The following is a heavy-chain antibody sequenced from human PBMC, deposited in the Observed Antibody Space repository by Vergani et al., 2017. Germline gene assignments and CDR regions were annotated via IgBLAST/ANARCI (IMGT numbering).Heavy chain of an antibody. J-gene: IGHJ6*02. D-gene: IGHD2-15*01. CDR3: ARVDRYCSGGSCYPYYYYGMDV. CDR1: GFTFSDYY. Sequence: QVQLVESGGGLVKPGGSLRLSWAASGFTFSDYYMSWIRQAPGKGLEWVSYISSSGSTIYYADSVKGRFTISRDNAKNSLYLQMNSLRAEDTAVYYCARVDRYCSGGSCYPYYYYGMDVWGQGTTVTVSS. CDR2: ISSSGSTI. V-gene: IGHV3-11*01.